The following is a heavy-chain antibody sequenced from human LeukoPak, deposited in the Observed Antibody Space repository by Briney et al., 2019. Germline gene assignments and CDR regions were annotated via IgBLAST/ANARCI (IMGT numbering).Heavy chain of an antibody. CDR3: AKDDSSGYYSDAFDI. V-gene: IGHV3-23*01. D-gene: IGHD3-22*01. J-gene: IGHJ3*02. Sequence: PGGSLRLSCAASGFTFSSYAMSWVRQAPGKGLEWVSAISGSGGSTYYADSVKGRFTISRDKSKNTLYLQMNSLRAEDTAVYYCAKDDSSGYYSDAFDIWGQGTMVTVSS. CDR1: GFTFSSYA. CDR2: ISGSGGST.